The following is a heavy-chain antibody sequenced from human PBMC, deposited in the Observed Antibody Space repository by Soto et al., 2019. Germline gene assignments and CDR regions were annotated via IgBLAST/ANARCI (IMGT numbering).Heavy chain of an antibody. V-gene: IGHV3-23*01. Sequence: HPWGSLRLPWAASGFTFDRVAMSWFRQTPQRGLEWVSALSASGTGTLYTDSVKGRSTISRDNSKNTVYLQMNSLRAEDTAVYYWAKHYLWSTSSGYRERCDSRGQGTLVIVSS. D-gene: IGHD6-25*01. CDR3: AKHYLWSTSSGYRERCDS. J-gene: IGHJ5*01. CDR1: GFTFDRVA. CDR2: LSASGTGT.